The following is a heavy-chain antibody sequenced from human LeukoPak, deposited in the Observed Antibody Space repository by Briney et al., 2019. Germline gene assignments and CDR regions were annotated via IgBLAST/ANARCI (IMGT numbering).Heavy chain of an antibody. CDR1: GFTFSSYA. CDR2: ISGSGGST. J-gene: IGHJ6*03. D-gene: IGHD4-17*01. V-gene: IGHV3-23*01. CDR3: AKGFHGDYDAYYYYYYMDV. Sequence: PGGSLRLSCAASGFTFSSYAMSWVRQAPGKGLEWVSAISGSGGSTYYADSVKGRFTISRDNSKNTLYLQMNSLRAEDTAVYYCAKGFHGDYDAYYYYYYMDVWGKGTTVTVSS.